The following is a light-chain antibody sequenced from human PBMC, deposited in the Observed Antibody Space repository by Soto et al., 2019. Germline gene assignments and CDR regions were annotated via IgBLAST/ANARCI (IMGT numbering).Light chain of an antibody. V-gene: IGKV1-5*03. J-gene: IGKJ1*01. Sequence: QYPSALSACLGDPVPITCRASQGVQTWLAWFHQKPGKAPKLLIYKATILETGVPSRFSGSGSQTEFTLTISSLQPDDLGTYCCHQYNNYFTFGQGTKVDIK. CDR1: QGVQTW. CDR2: KAT. CDR3: HQYNNYFT.